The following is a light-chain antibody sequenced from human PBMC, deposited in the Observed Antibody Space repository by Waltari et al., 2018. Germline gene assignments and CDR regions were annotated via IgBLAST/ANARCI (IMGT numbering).Light chain of an antibody. V-gene: IGLV2-14*03. CDR1: SSHIGGYNY. J-gene: IGLJ2*01. CDR3: SSYVSSSTLEL. CDR2: DVS. Sequence: QSALTQPASVSGSPGQSITISCTGTSSHIGGYNYVSWYQQLPGRAPKLIIYDVSNRPSGVSNRFSGSKSGNTASLTISGLQGEDEADYYCSSYVSSSTLELFGGGTSLAVL.